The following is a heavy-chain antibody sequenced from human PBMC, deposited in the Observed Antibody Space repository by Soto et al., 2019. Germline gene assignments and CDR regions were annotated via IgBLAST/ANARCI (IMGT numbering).Heavy chain of an antibody. CDR3: ARDVSIAVAGSGFDP. Sequence: QVQLVESGGGVVQPGRSLRLSCAASGFTFSSYGMHWVRQAPGKGLEWVAVIWYDGSNKYYADSVKGRFTISRDNSKNTLYLQMNSLRAEDTAVYYCARDVSIAVAGSGFDPWGQGTLVTVSS. CDR1: GFTFSSYG. V-gene: IGHV3-33*01. D-gene: IGHD6-19*01. CDR2: IWYDGSNK. J-gene: IGHJ5*02.